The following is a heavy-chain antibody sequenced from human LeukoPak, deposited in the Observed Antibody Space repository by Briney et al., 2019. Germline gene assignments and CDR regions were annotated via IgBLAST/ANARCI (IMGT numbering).Heavy chain of an antibody. Sequence: GGSLRLSCAASGFTFSSYAMSWVRQAPGKGLEWVSAISGSGGSTYYADSVKGRFTISRDNSKNTLHLQMNSLRAEDTAVYYCAKEKDYGGNSWYYYGMDVWGQGTTVTVSS. V-gene: IGHV3-23*01. CDR2: ISGSGGST. J-gene: IGHJ6*02. CDR3: AKEKDYGGNSWYYYGMDV. D-gene: IGHD4-23*01. CDR1: GFTFSSYA.